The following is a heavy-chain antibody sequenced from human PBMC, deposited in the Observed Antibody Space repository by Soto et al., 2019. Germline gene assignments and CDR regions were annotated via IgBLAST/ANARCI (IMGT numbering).Heavy chain of an antibody. Sequence: GGSLRLSCTASGFTFSSYGMHWVRQAPGKGLEWVAVISYDGSNKYYADSVKGRFTISRDNSKNTLYLQMNSLRAEDTAVYYCAKVGRDIVATNTGDDAFDIGGQGTMVTVSS. CDR2: ISYDGSNK. D-gene: IGHD5-12*01. V-gene: IGHV3-30*18. J-gene: IGHJ3*02. CDR1: GFTFSSYG. CDR3: AKVGRDIVATNTGDDAFDI.